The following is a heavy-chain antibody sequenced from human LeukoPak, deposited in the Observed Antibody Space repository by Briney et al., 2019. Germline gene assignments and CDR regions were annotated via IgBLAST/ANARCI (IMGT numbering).Heavy chain of an antibody. CDR1: GFTFNGYA. D-gene: IGHD3-22*01. V-gene: IGHV3-9*01. CDR3: AKAPSGDSSGYYTDAFDI. J-gene: IGHJ3*02. CDR2: ISWNSGRI. Sequence: PGRSLRLSCAASGFTFNGYAMHWVRQAPGKGLEWVSGISWNSGRIGYADSVKGRFTISRGNAKNSLYLQMNSLRAEDTAFYYCAKAPSGDSSGYYTDAFDIWGQGTMVTVSS.